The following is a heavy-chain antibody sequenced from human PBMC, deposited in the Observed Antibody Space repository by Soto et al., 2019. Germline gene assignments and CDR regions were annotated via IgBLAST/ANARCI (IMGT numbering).Heavy chain of an antibody. J-gene: IGHJ4*02. CDR3: GRESMIVVGTFL. CDR1: DFTVSSNH. CDR2: IYSGGST. D-gene: IGHD3-22*01. V-gene: IGHV3-66*01. Sequence: CGSQRPPCAASDFTVSSNHISRVHQAQGKGLAWVSVIYSGGSTYYADSVKGRFTISRDNSKNTLYLQMNSLRAEDTPVYYCGRESMIVVGTFLWGQGTLVTVSS.